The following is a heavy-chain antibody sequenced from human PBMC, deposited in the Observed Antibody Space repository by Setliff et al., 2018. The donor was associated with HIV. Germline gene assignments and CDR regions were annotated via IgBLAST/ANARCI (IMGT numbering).Heavy chain of an antibody. CDR1: GGSFGAYR. J-gene: IGHJ5*02. CDR2: IDSSGTT. V-gene: IGHV4-4*07. Sequence: SETLSLTCTISGGSFGAYRWSWIRQSAGRGLEWIGRIDSSGTTDCKPSLKGRVAISVDTSRNQFSLRVTSVTAADTAVYFCARDRHSSGLGSYGPWGPGILVTVSS. D-gene: IGHD3-10*01. CDR3: ARDRHSSGLGSYGP.